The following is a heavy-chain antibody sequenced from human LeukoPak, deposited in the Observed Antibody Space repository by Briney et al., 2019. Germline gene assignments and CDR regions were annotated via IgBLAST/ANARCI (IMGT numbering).Heavy chain of an antibody. CDR1: GGTFSSYT. CDR2: IIPILGIA. Sequence: GASVKVSCKASGGTFSSYTISWVRQAPGQGLEWMGRIIPILGIANYALKFQGRVTITADKSTSTAYMELSSLRSEDTAVYYCATRGILIVGATTPFDYWGQGTLVTVSS. D-gene: IGHD1-26*01. CDR3: ATRGILIVGATTPFDY. J-gene: IGHJ4*02. V-gene: IGHV1-69*02.